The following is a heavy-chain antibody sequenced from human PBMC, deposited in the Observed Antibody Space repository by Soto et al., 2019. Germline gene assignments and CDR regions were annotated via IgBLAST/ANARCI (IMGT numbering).Heavy chain of an antibody. V-gene: IGHV1-18*01. D-gene: IGHD1-7*01. J-gene: IGHJ6*03. Sequence: ASVKVSCKASGYTFTSYGISWVRQAPGQGLEWMGWISAYNGNTNYAQKLQGRVTMTTDTSTSTAYMELSSLRSEDTAVYYCAREGLGLPADHTYYYYYMDVWGKGTTVTVSS. CDR2: ISAYNGNT. CDR1: GYTFTSYG. CDR3: AREGLGLPADHTYYYYYMDV.